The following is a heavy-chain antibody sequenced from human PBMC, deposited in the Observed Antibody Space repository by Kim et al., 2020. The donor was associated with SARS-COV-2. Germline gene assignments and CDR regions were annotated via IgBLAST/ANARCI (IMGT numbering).Heavy chain of an antibody. Sequence: NYAQKLQGRVTMTTDTSTSTAYMELRSLRSDDTAVYYCARAGFRDDYLHYWGQGTLVTVSS. V-gene: IGHV1-18*01. CDR3: ARAGFRDDYLHY. D-gene: IGHD3-10*01. J-gene: IGHJ4*02.